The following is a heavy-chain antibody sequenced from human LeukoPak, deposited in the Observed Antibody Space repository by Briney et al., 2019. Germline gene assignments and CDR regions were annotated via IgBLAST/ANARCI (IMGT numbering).Heavy chain of an antibody. CDR1: GYTFTNFY. J-gene: IGHJ4*02. Sequence: ASVRVSCKASGYTFTNFYIHWVRQAPGQGLEWMGIINPRGGSASSAQKFQGRVTLTRDTSTSTVYMELSSLTSQDTAVYYCARDYHGSGSLTTFDYWGQGTLVTVSS. V-gene: IGHV1-46*01. CDR3: ARDYHGSGSLTTFDY. D-gene: IGHD3-10*01. CDR2: INPRGGSA.